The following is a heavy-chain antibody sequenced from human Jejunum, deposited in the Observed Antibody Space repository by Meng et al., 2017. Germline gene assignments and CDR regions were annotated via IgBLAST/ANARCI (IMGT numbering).Heavy chain of an antibody. Sequence: VPLEEPGQGLVGPSETLSLSCTVSGGSVSSGSYQWTWIRQPPGKGLEWIGKIDYSGSTNYNPSLKSRVTISLDTSKNQFSLRLSSVTAADTAVYYRARVSGHYDFLTGYYIRGYFDYWGQGALVTVSS. V-gene: IGHV4-61*01. CDR2: IDYSGST. J-gene: IGHJ4*02. CDR1: GGSVSSGSYQ. CDR3: ARVSGHYDFLTGYYIRGYFDY. D-gene: IGHD3-9*01.